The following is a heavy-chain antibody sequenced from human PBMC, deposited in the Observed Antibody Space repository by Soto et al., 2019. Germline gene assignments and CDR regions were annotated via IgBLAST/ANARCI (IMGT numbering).Heavy chain of an antibody. CDR3: AAGGNGSGYIY. CDR2: INPSGGST. CDR1: GYTFTSYY. J-gene: IGHJ4*02. Sequence: GASVKVSCKASGYTFTSYYMHWVRQAPGQGLEWMGIINPSGGSTSYAQKFQGRVTMTRDTSTRTIYMELSSLRSEDTAVYYCAAGGNGSGYIYWGQGTLVTVSS. V-gene: IGHV1-46*01. D-gene: IGHD5-12*01.